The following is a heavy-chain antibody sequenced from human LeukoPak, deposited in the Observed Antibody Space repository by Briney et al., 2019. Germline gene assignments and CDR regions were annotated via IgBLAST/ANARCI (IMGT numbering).Heavy chain of an antibody. CDR3: ARDPLAYCGGDCYSFYYYYYYMDV. Sequence: ASVKVSCKASGYTFTSYGISWVRQAPGQGLEWMGWISAYNGNTNYAQKLQGRVTMTTDTSTSTAYMELRSLRSDDTAVYYCARDPLAYCGGDCYSFYYYYYYMDVWGKGTTVTVSS. J-gene: IGHJ6*03. D-gene: IGHD2-21*02. CDR2: ISAYNGNT. CDR1: GYTFTSYG. V-gene: IGHV1-18*01.